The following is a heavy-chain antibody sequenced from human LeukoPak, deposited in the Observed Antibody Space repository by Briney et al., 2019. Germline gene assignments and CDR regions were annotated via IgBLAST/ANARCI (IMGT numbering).Heavy chain of an antibody. CDR2: IISNPAGRT. CDR3: TKESPYYSDRDYYFHY. J-gene: IGHJ4*02. Sequence: GGSLRLSCVASGFSFSSFAMSWVRQAPGKGLEWVSAIISNPAGRTYYADSVKGRFSISRDDSRNTVYLQMNSLRAEDTALYYCTKESPYYSDRDYYFHYWGQGTLVTVSS. CDR1: GFSFSSFA. D-gene: IGHD3-22*01. V-gene: IGHV3-23*01.